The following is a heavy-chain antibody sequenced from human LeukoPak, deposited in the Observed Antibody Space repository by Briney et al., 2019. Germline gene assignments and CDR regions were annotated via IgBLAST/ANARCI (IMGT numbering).Heavy chain of an antibody. D-gene: IGHD1-20*01. J-gene: IGHJ4*02. Sequence: PGGSLRLSCAASGFTFSDYYMSWIRQAPGKGLEWVSYISSSGSTLYYADSVKGRITISRDNAKNSLYLQMNSLRAEDTAVYYCARRRYNWNAIDYWGQGTLVPVSS. V-gene: IGHV3-11*01. CDR1: GFTFSDYY. CDR2: ISSSGSTL. CDR3: ARRRYNWNAIDY.